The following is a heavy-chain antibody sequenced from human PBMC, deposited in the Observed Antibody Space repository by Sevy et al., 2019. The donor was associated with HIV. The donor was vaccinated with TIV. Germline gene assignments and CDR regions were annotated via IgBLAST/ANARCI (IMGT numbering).Heavy chain of an antibody. CDR1: GFTFSSYG. CDR3: AMNYYDSNGSSFFFDY. CDR2: IWYDGSNK. J-gene: IGHJ4*02. V-gene: IGHV3-33*01. Sequence: GGSLRLSCAASGFTFSSYGMHWVRQAPGKGLVWVAVIWYDGSNKYYADSVKGRFTISRDNSKNTLYLQMNSLRAEDTAVYYCAMNYYDSNGSSFFFDYWGQGTLVTVSS. D-gene: IGHD3-22*01.